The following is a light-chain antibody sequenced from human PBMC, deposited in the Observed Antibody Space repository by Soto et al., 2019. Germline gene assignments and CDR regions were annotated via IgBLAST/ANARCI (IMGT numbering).Light chain of an antibody. CDR1: QSVSSY. CDR2: DAS. J-gene: IGKJ2*02. V-gene: IGKV3-11*01. CDR3: LQGSSWPRGT. Sequence: EIVLTQSPATLSLSPGERATLSCRASQSVSSYLAWYQQKPGQAPRLLIHDASNRATGIPARFSGSGSGTDLTITITSPETEDFALYFCLQGSSWPRGTFGQGTKLEIK.